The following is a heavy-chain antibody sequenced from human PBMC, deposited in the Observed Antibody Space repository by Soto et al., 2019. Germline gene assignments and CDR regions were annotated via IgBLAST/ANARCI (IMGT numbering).Heavy chain of an antibody. CDR1: GGSFSGYY. CDR3: ARGRCSGGSCYHYYYSYYMDV. Sequence: SETLSLTCAVYGGSFSGYYWSWIRQPPGKGLEWIGEINHSGSTNYNPSLKSRVTISVDTSKNQFSLKLSSVTAADTAVYYCARGRCSGGSCYHYYYSYYMDVWGKGTTVTVAS. D-gene: IGHD2-15*01. J-gene: IGHJ6*03. V-gene: IGHV4-34*01. CDR2: INHSGST.